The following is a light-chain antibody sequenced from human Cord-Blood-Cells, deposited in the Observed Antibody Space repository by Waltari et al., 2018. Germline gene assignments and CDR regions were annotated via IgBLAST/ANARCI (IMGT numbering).Light chain of an antibody. CDR2: AAS. V-gene: IGKV1-39*01. CDR1: QSISSW. CDR3: QQSYSNPIT. Sequence: DIQMTQSPSTLSASVGDRVTITCRASQSISSWLDWYQQKPGKAPKLLIYAASSLQSGVPSRFSGSGSGTDFTLTISSLQPEDFATYYCQQSYSNPITFGGGTKVEIK. J-gene: IGKJ4*01.